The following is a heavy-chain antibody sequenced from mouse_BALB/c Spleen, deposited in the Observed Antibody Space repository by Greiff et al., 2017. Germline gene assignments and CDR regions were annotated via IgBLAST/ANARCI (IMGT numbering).Heavy chain of an antibody. CDR1: GFTFSSYG. Sequence: EVQLVESGGGLVQPGGSLKLSCAASGFTFSSYGMSWVRQTPDKRLELVATINSNGGSTYYPDSVKGRFTISRDNAKNTLYLQMSSLKSEDTAMYYCARDLYYYGSSYEDYWGQGTTLTVSS. D-gene: IGHD1-1*01. CDR3: ARDLYYYGSSYEDY. CDR2: INSNGGST. J-gene: IGHJ2*01. V-gene: IGHV5-6-3*01.